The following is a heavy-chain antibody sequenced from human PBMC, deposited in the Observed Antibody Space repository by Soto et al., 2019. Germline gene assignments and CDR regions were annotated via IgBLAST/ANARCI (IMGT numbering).Heavy chain of an antibody. CDR1: GGSFSGYY. D-gene: IGHD5-18*01. V-gene: IGHV4-34*01. Sequence: SETLSLTCAVYGGSFSGYYWSWIRQPPGKGLEWIGEINHSGSTNYNPSLKSRVTISVDTSKNQFFLKLSSVTAADTAVYYCAREVRGYSYGYPFDYWGQGTLVTVSS. CDR2: INHSGST. J-gene: IGHJ4*02. CDR3: AREVRGYSYGYPFDY.